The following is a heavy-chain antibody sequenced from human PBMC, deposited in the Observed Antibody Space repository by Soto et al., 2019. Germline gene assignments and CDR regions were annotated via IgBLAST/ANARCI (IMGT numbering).Heavy chain of an antibody. CDR3: ARGGGEDNYFGP. J-gene: IGHJ5*02. D-gene: IGHD3-16*01. CDR2: IYHSGST. V-gene: IGHV4-30-2*01. Sequence: SETLSLTCAVSGGSISSGGYSWSWIRQPPGKGLEWIGYIYHSGSTYYNPSLKSRVTISVDRSKNQFSLKLSSVTAADTAIYYCARGGGEDNYFGPWGQGTLVTVPQ. CDR1: GGSISSGGYS.